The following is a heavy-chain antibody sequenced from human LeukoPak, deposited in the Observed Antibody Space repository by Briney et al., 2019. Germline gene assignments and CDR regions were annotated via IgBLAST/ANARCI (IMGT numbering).Heavy chain of an antibody. D-gene: IGHD6-13*01. CDR1: GGSISSSSYY. CDR2: IYYSGST. CDR3: ANSRGFSSSLCWFDP. Sequence: SETLSLTCTVSGGSISSSSYYWGWIRQPPGKGLEWIGSIYYSGSTSYNPSLKSRVTISVDTSNNQFSLTLSSVTAADTAVYYCANSRGFSSSLCWFDPWGQGTLVTVFS. J-gene: IGHJ5*02. V-gene: IGHV4-39*01.